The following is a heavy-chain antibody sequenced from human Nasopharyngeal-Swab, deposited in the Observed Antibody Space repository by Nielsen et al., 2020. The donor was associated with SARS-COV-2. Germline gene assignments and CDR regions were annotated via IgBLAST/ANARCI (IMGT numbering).Heavy chain of an antibody. CDR3: ARVRFVGELIDAFDI. CDR2: IKQDGSEK. Sequence: GESLKTSCAASGFTFSSYWMSWVRQAPGKGLEWVANIKQDGSEKYYVDSVKGRFTISRDNAKNSLYLQMNSLRAEDTAVYYCARVRFVGELIDAFDIWGQGTMVTVSS. CDR1: GFTFSSYW. J-gene: IGHJ3*02. V-gene: IGHV3-7*01. D-gene: IGHD1-26*01.